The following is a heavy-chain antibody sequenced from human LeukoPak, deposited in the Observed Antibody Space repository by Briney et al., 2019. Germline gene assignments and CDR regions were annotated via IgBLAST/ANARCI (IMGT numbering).Heavy chain of an antibody. CDR1: GGTFSSYA. CDR3: ARGLSSGWDKPFGSKLYYYYCGMDG. Sequence: GASVKVSCKASGGTFSSYAISWVRQAPGQGLEWMGGIIPIFGTANYAQKFQGRVTITADESTSTAYMELSSLRSEDTAVYYCARGLSSGWDKPFGSKLYYYYCGMDGWGQGTTVTVSS. CDR2: IIPIFGTA. V-gene: IGHV1-69*13. D-gene: IGHD6-19*01. J-gene: IGHJ6*02.